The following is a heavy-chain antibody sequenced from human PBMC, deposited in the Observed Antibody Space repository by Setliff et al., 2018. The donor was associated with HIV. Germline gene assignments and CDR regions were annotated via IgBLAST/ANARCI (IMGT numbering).Heavy chain of an antibody. J-gene: IGHJ4*02. CDR1: GLTFNNYW. V-gene: IGHV3-74*01. D-gene: IGHD3-10*01. CDR3: AGGDYAGAGTFYLTDH. CDR2: ISGDGRTT. Sequence: GGSLRLSCTASGLTFNNYWMHWVRQAPGKGPVWVSRISGDGRTTTYADSVRGRFTISRDNAKNTVYLQMNSLGAEDTAVYYCAGGDYAGAGTFYLTDHWGQGSLVTVSS.